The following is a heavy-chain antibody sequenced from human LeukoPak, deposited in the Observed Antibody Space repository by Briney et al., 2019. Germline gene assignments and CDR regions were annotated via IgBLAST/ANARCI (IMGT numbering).Heavy chain of an antibody. CDR2: IIPILGIA. J-gene: IGHJ6*02. CDR1: GGTFSSYA. D-gene: IGHD2-21*02. V-gene: IGHV1-69*04. Sequence: VASVKVSCKASGGTFSSYAISWVRQAPGQGLEWMGRIIPILGIANYAQKFQGRVTITADKSTSTAYMELSSLRSEDTAVYYCARGRVAVIHPYYYGMDVWGQGTTVTVSS. CDR3: ARGRVAVIHPYYYGMDV.